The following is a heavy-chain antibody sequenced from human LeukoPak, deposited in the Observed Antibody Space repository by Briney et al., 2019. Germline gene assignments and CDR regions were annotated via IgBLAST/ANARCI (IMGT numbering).Heavy chain of an antibody. D-gene: IGHD6-19*01. J-gene: IGHJ4*02. CDR3: AQGYSSGWYGSFDY. CDR1: GFSLSTSGVG. CDR2: IYWADDK. Sequence: SGPTLVKPTQTLTLTCTFSGFSLSTSGVGVGWIRQPPGNTLEWLALIYWADDKRYSPSLKSRLTITKDPSKNQVVLTMSNMDPVDTATYYCAQGYSSGWYGSFDYWGQGTLVTVSS. V-gene: IGHV2-5*02.